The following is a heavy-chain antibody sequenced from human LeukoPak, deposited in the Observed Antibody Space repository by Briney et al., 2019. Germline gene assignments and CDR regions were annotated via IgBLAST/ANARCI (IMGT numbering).Heavy chain of an antibody. CDR2: IYYSGST. Sequence: NPSETLSLTCTVSGGSISTYYWSWIRQPPGKGLEWIGYIYYSGSTSYNPSLKSRLTISVDTSRNQFSLKLSSVTAADTAVYYCARLYSGSPGAFDIWGRGTMVTVPS. D-gene: IGHD1-26*01. V-gene: IGHV4-59*01. CDR1: GGSISTYY. CDR3: ARLYSGSPGAFDI. J-gene: IGHJ3*02.